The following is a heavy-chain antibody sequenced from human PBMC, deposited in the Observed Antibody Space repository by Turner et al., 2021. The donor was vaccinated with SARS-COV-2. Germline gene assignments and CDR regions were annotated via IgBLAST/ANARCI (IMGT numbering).Heavy chain of an antibody. CDR3: ARGHRVVAPNTWFDP. CDR2: INHSGRT. J-gene: IGHJ5*02. D-gene: IGHD2-15*01. V-gene: IGHV4-34*01. Sequence: GQLQQWGAGLLKPSEPLSRTCAAYGGSFSGYYWSWIRQHPRKGMEWIGEINHSGRTNYTPSLKSRVTISVDTSKNQFSLKMRSVTAADTSVYYCARGHRVVAPNTWFDPWGQGTLVTVSS. CDR1: GGSFSGYY.